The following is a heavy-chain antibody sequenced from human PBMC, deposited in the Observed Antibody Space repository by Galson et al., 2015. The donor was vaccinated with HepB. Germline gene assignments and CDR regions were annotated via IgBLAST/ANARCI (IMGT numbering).Heavy chain of an antibody. D-gene: IGHD3-16*01. CDR2: VWHDGSNE. CDR1: GFTFGDYA. CDR3: ARVGGGYGTFEYYFDY. V-gene: IGHV3-33*08. J-gene: IGHJ4*02. Sequence: SLRLSCAAYGFTFGDYAMHWVRQAPGKGLEWVAVVWHDGSNEKYAESVKGRFTMSRDNSRNTLYLQMNSLRVEDTAVYYCARVGGGYGTFEYYFDYWGQGTLVTVSS.